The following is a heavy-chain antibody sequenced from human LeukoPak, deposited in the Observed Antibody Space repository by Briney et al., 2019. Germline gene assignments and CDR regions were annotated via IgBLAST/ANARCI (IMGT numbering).Heavy chain of an antibody. V-gene: IGHV3-21*04. CDR3: AKGHWKFDY. J-gene: IGHJ4*02. D-gene: IGHD1-1*01. CDR2: ISSSSSYI. Sequence: GGSLRLSCAASGFTFSSYSMNWVRQAPGKGLEWVSSISSSSSYIYYADSVKGRFTISRDNSKNTFYLQMNSLRAEDTAVYYCAKGHWKFDYWGQGTLVTVSS. CDR1: GFTFSSYS.